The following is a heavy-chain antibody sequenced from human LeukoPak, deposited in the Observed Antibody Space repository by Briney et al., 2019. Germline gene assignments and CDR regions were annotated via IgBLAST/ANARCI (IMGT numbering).Heavy chain of an antibody. V-gene: IGHV4-34*01. J-gene: IGHJ4*02. Sequence: SETLSLTCAVYGGSFSDYYWTWIRQPPGKGLEWIGEIYHSGSTNYNPSLKSRVTISVDTSKNQFSLKLYSVTAADTAVYYCARGGDCGDYVFHYWGQGTLVTVSS. CDR2: IYHSGST. D-gene: IGHD4-17*01. CDR1: GGSFSDYY. CDR3: ARGGDCGDYVFHY.